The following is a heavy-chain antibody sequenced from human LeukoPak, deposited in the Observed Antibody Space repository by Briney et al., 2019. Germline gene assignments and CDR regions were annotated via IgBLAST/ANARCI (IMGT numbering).Heavy chain of an antibody. CDR3: AKERRGSCYFGRCDYYYYMDV. V-gene: IGHV3-30*02. CDR1: GFTFSSYG. D-gene: IGHD2-15*01. J-gene: IGHJ6*03. CDR2: IRYDGSNK. Sequence: QTGGSLRLSCAASGFTFSSYGMHWVRQAPGKGLEWVAFIRYDGSNKYYADSVKGRFTISRDNSKNTLYLQMNSLRAEDTAVYYCAKERRGSCYFGRCDYYYYMDVWGKGTTVTISS.